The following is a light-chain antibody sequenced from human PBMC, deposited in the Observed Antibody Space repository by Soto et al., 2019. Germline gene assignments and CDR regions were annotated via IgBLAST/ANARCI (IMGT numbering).Light chain of an antibody. V-gene: IGLV2-14*01. CDR1: SNDIGGYNY. CDR3: SSYTSSSTLNV. Sequence: QSALTQPASVSGSPGQSITISCTGTSNDIGGYNYVSWYQKHPGKAPKLMIYEVSARPSGISNRFSGSKSGNTASLTISGLQAEDEADYYCSSYTSSSTLNVFGTGTKVTVL. CDR2: EVS. J-gene: IGLJ1*01.